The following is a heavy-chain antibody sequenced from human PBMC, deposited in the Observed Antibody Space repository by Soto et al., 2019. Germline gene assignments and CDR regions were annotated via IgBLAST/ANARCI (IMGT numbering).Heavy chain of an antibody. V-gene: IGHV4-59*01. CDR1: GGSISSYY. D-gene: IGHD3-3*01. CDR3: ARDRGDFWSGDSYYYYMDV. CDR2: IYYSGST. J-gene: IGHJ6*03. Sequence: SETLSLTCTVSGGSISSYYWSWIRQPPGKGLEWVGYIYYSGSTNYNPSLKSRVTISVDTSKNQFSLKLSSVTAADTAVYYCARDRGDFWSGDSYYYYMDVWGKGTTVTVSS.